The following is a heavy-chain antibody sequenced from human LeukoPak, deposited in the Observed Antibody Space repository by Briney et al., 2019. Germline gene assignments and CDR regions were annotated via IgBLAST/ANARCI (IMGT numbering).Heavy chain of an antibody. Sequence: KPSETLSLTCTVSGGSISSSSYYWGWIRQPPGKGLEWIGYIYYSGSTNYNPSLKSRVTISVDMSKNQFSLKLSSVTAADTAVYYCASTYYYDSSDQKMDHDAFDIWGQGTTVTVSS. V-gene: IGHV4-61*05. CDR1: GGSISSSSYY. J-gene: IGHJ3*02. CDR3: ASTYYYDSSDQKMDHDAFDI. D-gene: IGHD3-22*01. CDR2: IYYSGST.